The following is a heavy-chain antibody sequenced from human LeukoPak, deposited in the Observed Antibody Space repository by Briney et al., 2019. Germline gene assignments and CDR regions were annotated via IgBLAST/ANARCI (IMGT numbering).Heavy chain of an antibody. V-gene: IGHV1-69*05. CDR1: GGTSSSYA. CDR2: IIPIFGTA. D-gene: IGHD4-17*01. Sequence: GASVKVSCKASGGTSSSYAISWVRQAPGQGLEWMGAIIPIFGTANYAQKFQGRVTITTDESTSTAYMELSSLRSEDTAVYYCARLNYGDYAPHYYYYMDVWGKGTTVTVSS. J-gene: IGHJ6*03. CDR3: ARLNYGDYAPHYYYYMDV.